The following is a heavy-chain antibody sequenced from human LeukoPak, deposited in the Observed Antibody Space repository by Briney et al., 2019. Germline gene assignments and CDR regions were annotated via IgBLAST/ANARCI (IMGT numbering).Heavy chain of an antibody. Sequence: PTGGSLRLSCAASGFTFSSYWMHWVRQAPGKGLVWVSRINSDGSSTSYADSVKGRFTISRDNAKNTLYLQMNSLRAEDTAVYYCAREGDDYGDYELSNWGQGTLVTVSS. D-gene: IGHD4-17*01. CDR3: AREGDDYGDYELSN. V-gene: IGHV3-74*01. J-gene: IGHJ4*02. CDR1: GFTFSSYW. CDR2: INSDGSST.